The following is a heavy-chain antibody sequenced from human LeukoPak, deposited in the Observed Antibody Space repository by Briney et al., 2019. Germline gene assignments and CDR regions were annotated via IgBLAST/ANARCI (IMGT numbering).Heavy chain of an antibody. CDR3: ARGNIAAARRYIDY. J-gene: IGHJ4*02. D-gene: IGHD6-13*01. CDR2: IYYSGGT. Sequence: SETLSLTCTVSGGSISSYYWSWIRQPPGKGLEWIGYIYYSGGTNYNPSLKSRVTISVDTSKNQFSLKLSSVTAADTAVYYCARGNIAAARRYIDYWGQGTLVTVSS. V-gene: IGHV4-59*01. CDR1: GGSISSYY.